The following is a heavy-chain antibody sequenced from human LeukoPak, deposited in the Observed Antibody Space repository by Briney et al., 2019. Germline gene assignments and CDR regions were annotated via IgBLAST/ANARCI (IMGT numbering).Heavy chain of an antibody. Sequence: GGSLRLSCAASGFTFDDYTMHWVRQAPGKGLEWVSLISWDGGSTYYADSVKGRFTNSRDNSKNSLHLQMNSLRTEDTALYYCAKALGSYFSYYFDYWGQGTLVTVSS. CDR1: GFTFDDYT. CDR3: AKALGSYFSYYFDY. CDR2: ISWDGGST. J-gene: IGHJ4*02. V-gene: IGHV3-43*01. D-gene: IGHD1-26*01.